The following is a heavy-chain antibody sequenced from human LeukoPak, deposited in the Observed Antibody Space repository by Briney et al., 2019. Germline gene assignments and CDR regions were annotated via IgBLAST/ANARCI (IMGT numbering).Heavy chain of an antibody. Sequence: GGSLRLSCAASGFTFSHFWMSWVRQAPGKGLEWVAVISYDGNSKYYADSVKGRFTISRDNSKNTLYLQMNSLRAEDTAVYYCAKDLLFSGGSRTRGYSYGYDYFDYWGQGTLVTVSS. CDR1: GFTFSHFW. CDR2: ISYDGNSK. CDR3: AKDLLFSGGSRTRGYSYGYDYFDY. V-gene: IGHV3-30*18. D-gene: IGHD5-18*01. J-gene: IGHJ4*02.